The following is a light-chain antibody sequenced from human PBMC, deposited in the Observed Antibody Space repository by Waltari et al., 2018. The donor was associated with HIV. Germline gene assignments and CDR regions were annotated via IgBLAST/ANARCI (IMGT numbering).Light chain of an antibody. J-gene: IGKJ3*01. CDR1: QDISRW. CDR3: QQANSFPFT. Sequence: DLQMTPSPSSVSASVGDRVSITCRASQDISRWLAWYQQKPGKAPKLLIYGTSSLQSGVPSRFSGSGSGTDFTLTISSLQPEDFATYYCQQANSFPFTFGPGTKVDIK. CDR2: GTS. V-gene: IGKV1-12*01.